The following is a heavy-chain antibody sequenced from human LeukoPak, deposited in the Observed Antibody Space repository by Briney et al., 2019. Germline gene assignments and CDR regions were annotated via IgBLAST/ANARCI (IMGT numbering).Heavy chain of an antibody. CDR1: GGSISSSSYY. D-gene: IGHD4-11*01. V-gene: IGHV4-39*01. CDR2: IYYSGST. Sequence: SETLSLTCTVSGGSISSSSYYWGWIRQPPGKGLEWIGSIYYSGSTYYNPSLKSRVTISVDTSKNQFSLKLSSVTAADTAVYYCATWPRHSNPGYYYYYMDVWGKGTTVTVSS. J-gene: IGHJ6*03. CDR3: ATWPRHSNPGYYYYYMDV.